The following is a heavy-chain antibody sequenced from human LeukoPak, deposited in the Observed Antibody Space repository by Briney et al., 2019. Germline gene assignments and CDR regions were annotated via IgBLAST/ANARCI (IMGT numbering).Heavy chain of an antibody. J-gene: IGHJ3*02. V-gene: IGHV3-23*01. Sequence: GGSLRLSCAASGFTFSSYAMSWVRQAPGKGLEWVSAISGSGGSTYYADSVTGRFTISRDNSKNTLYLQMHSLRAEDTAVYYCAKLNWNQDAFDIWGQGTMVTVSS. D-gene: IGHD1-1*01. CDR2: ISGSGGST. CDR1: GFTFSSYA. CDR3: AKLNWNQDAFDI.